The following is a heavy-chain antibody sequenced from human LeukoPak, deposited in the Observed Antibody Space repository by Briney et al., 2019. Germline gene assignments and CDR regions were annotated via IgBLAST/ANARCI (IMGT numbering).Heavy chain of an antibody. V-gene: IGHV3-64*01. D-gene: IGHD2-2*03. CDR3: ARGMDIVVVPAATRLDY. CDR1: GFTFSSYA. Sequence: GGSLRLSCAASGFTFSSYAMHWVRQAPGKGLEYVSAISSNGGSTYYANSVKGRFTISRDNSKNTLYLQMGSLRAEDMAVYYCARGMDIVVVPAATRLDYWGQGTLVTVSS. CDR2: ISSNGGST. J-gene: IGHJ4*02.